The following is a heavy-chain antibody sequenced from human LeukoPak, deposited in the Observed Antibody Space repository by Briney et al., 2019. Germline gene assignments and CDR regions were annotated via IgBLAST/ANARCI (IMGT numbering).Heavy chain of an antibody. CDR3: ASRRSGYSYDY. CDR1: GGSFSGYY. D-gene: IGHD3-3*01. J-gene: IGHJ4*02. CDR2: VKQSGTT. Sequence: PSETLSLTCVVYGGSFSGYYWSSIRQPPGKGLEWIGEVKQSGTTNYNPSLKSRVTISVDTSKNQFSLNLNSVTAADTAVYYCASRRSGYSYDYWGQGTLVTLSS. V-gene: IGHV4-34*01.